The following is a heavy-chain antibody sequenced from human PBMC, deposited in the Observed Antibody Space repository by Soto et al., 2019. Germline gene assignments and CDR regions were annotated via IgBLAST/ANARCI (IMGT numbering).Heavy chain of an antibody. Sequence: QVQLQQWGAGLLKPSETLSLTCAVYGGSFSGYQWSWIRQTPGKGLEWIGKINDSGNINYNPSLKSRVTILLDTPKTQISLKLSSVTAADTAVYFCARGLILWFGELSRRGGYYYYMDVWGKGTTVTVSS. J-gene: IGHJ6*03. D-gene: IGHD3-10*01. CDR2: INDSGNI. V-gene: IGHV4-34*01. CDR3: ARGLILWFGELSRRGGYYYYMDV. CDR1: GGSFSGYQ.